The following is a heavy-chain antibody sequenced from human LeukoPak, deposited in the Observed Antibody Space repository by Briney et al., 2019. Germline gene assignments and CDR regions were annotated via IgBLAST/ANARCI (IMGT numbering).Heavy chain of an antibody. CDR3: ARDKVAGGPDY. J-gene: IGHJ4*02. Sequence: GGSLRLSCAASGFTFSSYWMHWVRQAPGKGLVWVSRINSDGITTSYADSVKGRFTISRDNAKNTLYLQMNSLRAEDTAVYYCARDKVAGGPDYWGQGTLVTVSS. V-gene: IGHV3-74*01. CDR1: GFTFSSYW. CDR2: INSDGITT. D-gene: IGHD6-19*01.